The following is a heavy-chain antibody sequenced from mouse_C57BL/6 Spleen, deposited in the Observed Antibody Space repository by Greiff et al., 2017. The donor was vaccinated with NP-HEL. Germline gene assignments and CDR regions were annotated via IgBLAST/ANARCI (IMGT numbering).Heavy chain of an antibody. Sequence: VQLQQSVAELVRPGASVKLSCTASGFNIKNTYMHWVKQRPEQGLEWIGRIDPANGNTKYAPKFQGKATITADTSSNTAYLQLSSLTSEDTAIYYCALITTVVEGNFDDWGQGTTLTVSS. CDR1: GFNIKNTY. CDR3: ALITTVVEGNFDD. CDR2: IDPANGNT. J-gene: IGHJ2*01. D-gene: IGHD1-1*01. V-gene: IGHV14-3*01.